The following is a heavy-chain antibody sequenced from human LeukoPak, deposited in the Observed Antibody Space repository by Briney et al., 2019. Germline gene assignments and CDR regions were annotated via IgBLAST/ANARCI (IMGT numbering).Heavy chain of an antibody. CDR3: ARDLYYYYGSGSYLNDY. Sequence: ASVKVSCKASGYTFTSYGISLVRQAPGQGLEWMGWISAYNGNTNYAQKLQGRVTMTTDTSTSTAYMELRSLRSDDTAVYYCARDLYYYYGSGSYLNDYWGQGTLVTVSS. J-gene: IGHJ4*02. CDR2: ISAYNGNT. CDR1: GYTFTSYG. V-gene: IGHV1-18*04. D-gene: IGHD3-10*01.